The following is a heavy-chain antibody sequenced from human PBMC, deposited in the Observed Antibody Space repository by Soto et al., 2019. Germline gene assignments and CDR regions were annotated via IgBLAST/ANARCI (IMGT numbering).Heavy chain of an antibody. D-gene: IGHD6-13*01. CDR3: ARGIAAAGRYFHYGMDV. CDR2: INAGNGNT. CDR1: GYTFTSYA. V-gene: IGHV1-3*01. J-gene: IGHJ6*02. Sequence: ASVKVSCKASGYTFTSYAMHWVRQAPGQRLEWMGWINAGNGNTKYSQKFQGRVTITRDTSASTAYMELSSLRSEDTAVYYCARGIAAAGRYFHYGMDVWGQGTRFTVSS.